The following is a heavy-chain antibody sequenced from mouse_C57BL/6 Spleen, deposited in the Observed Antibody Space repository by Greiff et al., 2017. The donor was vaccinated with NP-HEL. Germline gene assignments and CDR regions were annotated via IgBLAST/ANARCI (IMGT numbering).Heavy chain of an antibody. J-gene: IGHJ2*01. D-gene: IGHD2-2*01. CDR2: IDPSDSYT. CDR1: GYTFTSYW. V-gene: IGHV1-59*01. CDR3: ARGSYGYGCDD. Sequence: QVQLQQPGAELVRPGTSVKLSCKASGYTFTSYWMHWVKQRPGQGLEWIGVIDPSDSYTNYNQKFKGKATLTVDTSSSTAYMQLSSLTSEDSAVYYCARGSYGYGCDDGGKGTTLTVSS.